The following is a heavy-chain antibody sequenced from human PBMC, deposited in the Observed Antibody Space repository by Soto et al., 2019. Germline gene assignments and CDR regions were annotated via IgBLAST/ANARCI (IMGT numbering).Heavy chain of an antibody. D-gene: IGHD3-9*01. J-gene: IGHJ2*01. Sequence: PSETLSLTCTVSGGSISSGGYYWSRIRQHPGKGLEWIGYIYYSGSTYYNPSLKSRVTISVDTSKNQFSLKLSSVTAADTAVYYCARGVGYYDILTGYPTDWYFDLWGRGTLVTVSS. CDR2: IYYSGST. CDR3: ARGVGYYDILTGYPTDWYFDL. V-gene: IGHV4-31*03. CDR1: GGSISSGGYY.